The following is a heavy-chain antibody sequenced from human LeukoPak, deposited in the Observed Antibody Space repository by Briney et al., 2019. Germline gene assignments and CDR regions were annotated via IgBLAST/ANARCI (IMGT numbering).Heavy chain of an antibody. J-gene: IGHJ4*02. D-gene: IGHD1-26*01. V-gene: IGHV4-34*01. Sequence: SETLSLTCAVYGGSFSGYYWSWIRQPPGKGLEWIGEINHSGSTNYNPSLKSRVTISVDTSKNQFSLKLSSVTAADTAVYYCARGTMGATSRRPFDYWGQGTLVTVSS. CDR3: ARGTMGATSRRPFDY. CDR2: INHSGST. CDR1: GGSFSGYY.